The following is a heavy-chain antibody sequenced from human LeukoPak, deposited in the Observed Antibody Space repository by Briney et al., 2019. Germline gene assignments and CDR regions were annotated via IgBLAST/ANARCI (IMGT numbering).Heavy chain of an antibody. D-gene: IGHD6-19*01. CDR3: ARHGSSGWYIDY. Sequence: SETLSLTCAVYGGSFSGYYWSWIRQPPGKGLEWIGEINHSGSTNYNPSLKSRVTISVDTPKNQFSLKLSSVTAADTAVYYCARHGSSGWYIDYWGQGTLVTVSS. J-gene: IGHJ4*02. V-gene: IGHV4-34*01. CDR2: INHSGST. CDR1: GGSFSGYY.